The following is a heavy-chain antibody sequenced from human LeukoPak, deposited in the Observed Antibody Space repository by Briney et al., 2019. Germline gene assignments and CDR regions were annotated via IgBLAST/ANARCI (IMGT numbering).Heavy chain of an antibody. CDR2: IYPGDSDT. D-gene: IGHD4-17*01. CDR3: ARSPNPSGDYFDY. J-gene: IGHJ4*02. CDR1: EYNFTTYW. Sequence: GESLKISCTGFEYNFTTYWIGWVRQMPGKGLEWMGIIYPGDSDTRYSPSFQGQVTISADKSISTAYLQWSSLKASDTAMYYCARSPNPSGDYFDYWGQGTLVTVSS. V-gene: IGHV5-51*01.